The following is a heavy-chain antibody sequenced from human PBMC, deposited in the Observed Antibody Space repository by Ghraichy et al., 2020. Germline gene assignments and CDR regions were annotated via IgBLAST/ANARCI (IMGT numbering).Heavy chain of an antibody. D-gene: IGHD2-15*01. J-gene: IGHJ6*02. Sequence: ASVKVSCKASGDTFSKYAMNWERQSPGQGLEWKGWINTNTGNPTYAQGFTGRFVFSLDNSVSTAYLQINRVKDEDTAVYYCAGDGTAPTVTYYYGMDVSGQWTTGTVSS. CDR2: INTNTGNP. V-gene: IGHV7-4-1*02. CDR3: AGDGTAPTVTYYYGMDV. CDR1: GDTFSKYA.